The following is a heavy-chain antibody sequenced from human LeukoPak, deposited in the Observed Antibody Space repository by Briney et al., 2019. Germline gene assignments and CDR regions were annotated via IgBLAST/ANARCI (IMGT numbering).Heavy chain of an antibody. CDR2: INPSGGST. V-gene: IGHV1-46*01. J-gene: IGHJ2*01. CDR1: GYTFTSYY. Sequence: GASVKVSFKASGYTFTSYYMHWVRQAPGQGLEWMGIINPSGGSTSYAQKFQGRVTMTRDTSTSTVYMELSSLRSEDTAVYYCARDRTVTTLDYWYFDLWGRGTLVTVSS. D-gene: IGHD4-17*01. CDR3: ARDRTVTTLDYWYFDL.